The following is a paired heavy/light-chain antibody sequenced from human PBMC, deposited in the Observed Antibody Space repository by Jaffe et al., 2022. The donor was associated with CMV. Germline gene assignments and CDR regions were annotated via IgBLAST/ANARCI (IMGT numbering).Heavy chain of an antibody. D-gene: IGHD3-3*01. J-gene: IGHJ6*02. CDR2: ISAYNGNR. V-gene: IGHV1-18*01. Sequence: QVQLVQSGAEVKKPGASVKVSCKASGYTFTTYGISWVRQAPGQGLEWMGWISAYNGNRNSAQILQGRVTMTTDTSTSTAYMELRSLRSDDTAVYYCARDRRITIFGVVIPHYYGMDVWGQGTTVTVSS. CDR1: GYTFTTYG. CDR3: ARDRRITIFGVVIPHYYGMDV.
Light chain of an antibody. CDR2: AAS. J-gene: IGKJ4*01. Sequence: DIQMTQSPSAMSASVGDRVTITCRASQGISNYLAWFQQKPGKVPKRLIYAASSLQSGVPSRFSGSGSGTEFTLTISSLQPEDFATYYCLQHNSYPRTFGGGTKVEIK. CDR1: QGISNY. CDR3: LQHNSYPRT. V-gene: IGKV1-17*03.